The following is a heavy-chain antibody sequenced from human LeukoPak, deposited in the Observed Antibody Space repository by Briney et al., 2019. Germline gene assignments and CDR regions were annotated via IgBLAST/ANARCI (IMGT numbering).Heavy chain of an antibody. CDR2: IFFDGSNK. Sequence: GRSLRLSCAASGFTFSTYAMHWVRQAPGKGLDWVAFIFFDGSNKYYADSVKGRFTISRDDAKNSLYMQMNSLTAEDTAVYYCARGAGRYGDYRDYWGQGTLVTVSS. CDR3: ARGAGRYGDYRDY. V-gene: IGHV3-30-3*01. D-gene: IGHD4-17*01. CDR1: GFTFSTYA. J-gene: IGHJ4*02.